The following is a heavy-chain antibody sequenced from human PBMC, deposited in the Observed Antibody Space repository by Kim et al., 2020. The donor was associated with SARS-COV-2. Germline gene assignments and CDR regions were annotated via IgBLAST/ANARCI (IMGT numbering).Heavy chain of an antibody. Sequence: SETLSLTCTVSGVSISSSGYYWGWIRQPPGKGLEWIGSIYYSGSTYYNASLKSRVTISVDTSENQFSLKLSSVTAADTAVYYCALWNSWGQGTLVTVSS. CDR1: GVSISSSGYY. J-gene: IGHJ4*02. V-gene: IGHV4-39*01. D-gene: IGHD3-10*01. CDR2: IYYSGST. CDR3: ALWNS.